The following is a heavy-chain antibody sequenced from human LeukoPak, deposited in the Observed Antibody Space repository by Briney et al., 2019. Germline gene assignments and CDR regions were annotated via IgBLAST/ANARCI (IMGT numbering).Heavy chain of an antibody. Sequence: QPGGTLRLACAASGFTFSSYGMNWVRQAPGKGLEWVSAISGSGGSTFYADSVKGRFTISRDTSKNSLYLQMNSLRAEDTAVYYCARDGYYYDSSGYSYYFDYWGQGTLVTVSS. CDR2: ISGSGGST. CDR1: GFTFSSYG. D-gene: IGHD3-22*01. J-gene: IGHJ4*02. CDR3: ARDGYYYDSSGYSYYFDY. V-gene: IGHV3-23*01.